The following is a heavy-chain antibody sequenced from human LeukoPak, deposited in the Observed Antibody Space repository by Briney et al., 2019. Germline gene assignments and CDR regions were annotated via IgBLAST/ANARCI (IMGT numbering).Heavy chain of an antibody. CDR2: IKSIGDGGTT. CDR1: GFTFTNAW. V-gene: IGHV3-15*05. CDR3: TTGRDRWQLLFDI. D-gene: IGHD4-23*01. J-gene: IGHJ3*02. Sequence: PGGSLRLSCAASGFTFTNAWVSWVRQAPGKGLEWVGRIKSIGDGGTTEYTAPAQGRFTISRDDYRNTLYLQMNSLKTEDTAVYYCTTGRDRWQLLFDIWGQGTMVAVSS.